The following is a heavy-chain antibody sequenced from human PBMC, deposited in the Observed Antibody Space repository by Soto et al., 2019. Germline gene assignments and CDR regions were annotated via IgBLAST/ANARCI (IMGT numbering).Heavy chain of an antibody. D-gene: IGHD2-8*02. Sequence: PSETLSLTCTVSGGSISSGGYYWSWIRQHPGKGLEWIGYIYYSGSTYYNPSLKSRVTISVDTSKNQFSLKLSSVTAADTAVYYCAMSWWFGNTPNWFDPWGQGTLVTVSS. J-gene: IGHJ5*02. CDR2: IYYSGST. V-gene: IGHV4-31*03. CDR1: GGSISSGGYY. CDR3: AMSWWFGNTPNWFDP.